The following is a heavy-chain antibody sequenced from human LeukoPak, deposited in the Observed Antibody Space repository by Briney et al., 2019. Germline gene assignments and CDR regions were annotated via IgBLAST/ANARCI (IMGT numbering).Heavy chain of an antibody. J-gene: IGHJ4*02. D-gene: IGHD4-17*01. CDR2: NKRKSDGGTT. Sequence: GGSLLLSCAASGFTFSNAWMSWVRQAPAKGPEMVGHNKRKSDGGTTAYAALANGRFSISRDDSQNTLFLQMNSLKIEYTGIYYCATDNDYGDDGLDYWGQGTLVTVSS. CDR1: GFTFSNAW. V-gene: IGHV3-15*01. CDR3: ATDNDYGDDGLDY.